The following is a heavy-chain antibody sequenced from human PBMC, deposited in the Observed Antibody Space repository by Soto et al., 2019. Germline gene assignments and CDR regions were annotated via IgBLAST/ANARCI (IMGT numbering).Heavy chain of an antibody. V-gene: IGHV4-39*01. CDR3: ARHEARSHFFMDF. J-gene: IGHJ6*03. CDR1: GDSITSSSYH. CDR2: IYYSGSS. Sequence: PSETLSLTCTVSGDSITSSSYHWGWIRQPPGKGLEWIGNIYYSGSSYYNPSLKSRVTMSVDMSKNQFSLSLSSVTAADTAVYHCARHEARSHFFMDFWGKGTKVIVSS.